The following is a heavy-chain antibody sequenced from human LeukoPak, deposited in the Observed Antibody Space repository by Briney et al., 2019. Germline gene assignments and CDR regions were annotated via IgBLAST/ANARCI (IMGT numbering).Heavy chain of an antibody. Sequence: PGGSLRLSCAASGFTFSAYWMSWVRQAPGKGLEWVAHIKGDGSEKYSVDSVKGRFTISRDSAKSSLYLQMNSLRAEDTALYYCARGGFGYVYFDYWGQGSLVTVSS. V-gene: IGHV3-7*01. J-gene: IGHJ4*02. CDR2: IKGDGSEK. CDR3: ARGGFGYVYFDY. D-gene: IGHD2-8*01. CDR1: GFTFSAYW.